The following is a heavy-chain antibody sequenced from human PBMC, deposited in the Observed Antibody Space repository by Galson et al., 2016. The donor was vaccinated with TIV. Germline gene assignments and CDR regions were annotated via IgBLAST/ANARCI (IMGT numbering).Heavy chain of an antibody. Sequence: SVKVSCKASGHTFSSHYYHWVRQAPGQGLEWMGMINPTGGSTNYAQKFQGRVTMTRDTSTSTVDMELRSLTSEDTAVYYCVRGGGIGVVIPYWGQGTLVTVSS. CDR2: INPTGGST. J-gene: IGHJ4*02. D-gene: IGHD2-21*01. CDR1: GHTFSSHY. CDR3: VRGGGIGVVIPY. V-gene: IGHV1-46*01.